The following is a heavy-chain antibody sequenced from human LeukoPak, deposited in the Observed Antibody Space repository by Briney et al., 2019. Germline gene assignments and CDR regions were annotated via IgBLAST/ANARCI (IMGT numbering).Heavy chain of an antibody. CDR1: GGPFSGYY. D-gene: IGHD2-15*01. CDR2: INHSGST. CDR3: ARGVNCSGGSCYSFVYWFDP. Sequence: SETLSLTCAVYGGPFSGYYWSWIRQPPGKGLEWIGEINHSGSTNYNPSLKSRVTISVDTSKNQFSLKLSSVTAADTAVYYCARGVNCSGGSCYSFVYWFDPWGQGTLVTVSS. V-gene: IGHV4-34*01. J-gene: IGHJ5*02.